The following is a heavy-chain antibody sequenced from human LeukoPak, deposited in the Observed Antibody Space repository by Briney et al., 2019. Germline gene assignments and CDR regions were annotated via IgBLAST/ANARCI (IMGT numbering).Heavy chain of an antibody. Sequence: SETLSLTCAVSGYSLSSGYSWGWIRKPPGKGLEWIGSIYHSGSTYYNPSLKSRVTISVDTSKNQFSLKLSSVTAADTAVYYCARAAVYSSPFDYWGQGTLVTVSS. J-gene: IGHJ4*02. V-gene: IGHV4-38-2*01. CDR2: IYHSGST. CDR1: GYSLSSGYS. CDR3: ARAAVYSSPFDY. D-gene: IGHD6-19*01.